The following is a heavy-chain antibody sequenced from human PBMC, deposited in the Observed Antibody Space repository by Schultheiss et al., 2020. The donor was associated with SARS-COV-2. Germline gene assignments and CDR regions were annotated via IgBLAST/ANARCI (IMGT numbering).Heavy chain of an antibody. CDR1: GFTFRNYW. J-gene: IGHJ4*02. Sequence: GSLRLSCAASGFTFRNYWMDWVRQAPGKGLEWVANIKQDGTVKHYVDSVRGRFIISRDNARNSLDLQMNSLRVDDTAVYYCAKEGEEMGTSWGQGTLVTVSS. D-gene: IGHD5-24*01. CDR2: IKQDGTVK. V-gene: IGHV3-7*03. CDR3: AKEGEEMGTS.